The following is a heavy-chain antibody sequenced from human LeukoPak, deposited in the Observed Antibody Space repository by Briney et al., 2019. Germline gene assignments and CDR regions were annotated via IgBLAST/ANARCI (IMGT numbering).Heavy chain of an antibody. Sequence: GGSLRLSCAASGFTFSNYWMTWVRQAPGKGLEWVANIKQDGSERYYVDSVKGRFTISRDNAKNSLYLQMDRLRAEDTAVYYCARERGYSSLIYPFDYWGQGTLVTVSS. CDR2: IKQDGSER. CDR1: GFTFSNYW. J-gene: IGHJ4*02. D-gene: IGHD5-18*01. V-gene: IGHV3-7*01. CDR3: ARERGYSSLIYPFDY.